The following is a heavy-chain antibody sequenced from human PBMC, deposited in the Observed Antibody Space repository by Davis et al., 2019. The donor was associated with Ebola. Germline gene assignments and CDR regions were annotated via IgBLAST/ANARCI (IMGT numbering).Heavy chain of an antibody. J-gene: IGHJ4*02. D-gene: IGHD2-2*01. CDR2: ISMSGGST. CDR1: GFIFRHCG. Sequence: GESLKISCAASGFIFRHCGMPWVRQAPGTRLGRVAAISMSGGSTDYADSVKGRFNISRDNSKDMLYLQMNSLRVEDTALYYCVQGTTSCHVWGQGNLVTVAS. V-gene: IGHV3-23*01. CDR3: VQGTTSCHV.